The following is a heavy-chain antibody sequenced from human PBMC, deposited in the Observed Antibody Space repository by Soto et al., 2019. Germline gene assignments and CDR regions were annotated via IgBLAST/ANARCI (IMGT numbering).Heavy chain of an antibody. D-gene: IGHD7-27*01. Sequence: GGSLRLSCAASGFSFSISPMHWVRQAPGKGPEWVALISYDGTNKFYADSVKGRFTISRDNSKSTLYLQVDSLRPEDAAVYYCARDPKSSGGQHWAFNYFDSWGQGTLVTVSS. CDR2: ISYDGTNK. J-gene: IGHJ4*02. CDR3: ARDPKSSGGQHWAFNYFDS. V-gene: IGHV3-30-3*01. CDR1: GFSFSISP.